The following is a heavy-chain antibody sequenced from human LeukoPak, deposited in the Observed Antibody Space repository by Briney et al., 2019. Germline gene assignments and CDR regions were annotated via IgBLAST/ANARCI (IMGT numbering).Heavy chain of an antibody. J-gene: IGHJ6*02. CDR1: GFTFSTYA. V-gene: IGHV3-23*01. Sequence: PGGSLRLSCAASGFTFSTYAMSWVRQAPGKGLERVSAISVSGDKTYYAGSVKGRYTISRDNSKNTLFLQMNSLRAEDTAVYYYAKLAAASEYSFTDVWGQGTTVTVSS. D-gene: IGHD2-15*01. CDR3: AKLAAASEYSFTDV. CDR2: ISVSGDKT.